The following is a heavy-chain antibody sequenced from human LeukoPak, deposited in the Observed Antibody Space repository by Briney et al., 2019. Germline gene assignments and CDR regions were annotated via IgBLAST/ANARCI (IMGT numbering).Heavy chain of an antibody. CDR2: INHSGST. D-gene: IGHD3-10*01. CDR1: GGSFSGYY. V-gene: IGHV4-34*01. Sequence: KASETLSLTCAVYGGSFSGYYWSWIRQPPGKGLEWIGEINHSGSTNYNPSPKSRVTISVDTSKNQFSLKLSSVTAADTAVYYCARRRLYGSGSYWRAVDYWGQGTLVTVSS. J-gene: IGHJ4*02. CDR3: ARRRLYGSGSYWRAVDY.